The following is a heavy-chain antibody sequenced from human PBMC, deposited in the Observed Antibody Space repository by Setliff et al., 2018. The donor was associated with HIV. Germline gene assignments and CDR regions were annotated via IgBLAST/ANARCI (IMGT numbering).Heavy chain of an antibody. J-gene: IGHJ6*02. CDR1: GGTFSSYV. Sequence: ASVKVSCKASGGTFSSYVISWVRQAPGQGPEWMGGIIPMYGVANYAQKFQGRVTITTDESRSTAYMELSSLSSEDTAVFYCARVGHSSSYHYYGMDVWGQGTTVTVSS. CDR2: IIPMYGVA. CDR3: ARVGHSSSYHYYGMDV. V-gene: IGHV1-69*05. D-gene: IGHD6-13*01.